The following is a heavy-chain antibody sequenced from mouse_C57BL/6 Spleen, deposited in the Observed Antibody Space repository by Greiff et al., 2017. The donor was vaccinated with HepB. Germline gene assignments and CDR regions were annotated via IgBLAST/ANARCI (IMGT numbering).Heavy chain of an antibody. Sequence: EVKLMESGGGLVKPGGSLKLSCAASGFTFSDYGMHWVRQAPEKGLEWVAYISSGSSTIYYADTVKGRFTISRDNAKNTLFLQMTSLRSEDTAMYYCARRSTTGRYAMDYWGQGTSVTVSS. CDR1: GFTFSDYG. D-gene: IGHD5-1*01. J-gene: IGHJ4*01. V-gene: IGHV5-17*01. CDR3: ARRSTTGRYAMDY. CDR2: ISSGSSTI.